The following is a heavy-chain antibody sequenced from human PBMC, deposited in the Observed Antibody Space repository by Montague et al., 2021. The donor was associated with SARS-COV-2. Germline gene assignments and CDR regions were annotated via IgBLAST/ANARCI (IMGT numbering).Heavy chain of an antibody. CDR1: GGSFSGYY. J-gene: IGHJ4*02. Sequence: SETLSLTCAVYGGSFSGYYWSWIRQPPGKGLEWIGEINHSGSTNYNPSLKGRVTISVDTSKNQFSPKLSSVTAADTAVYYCARDRYSSSWYGQKYYFDYWGQGTLVTVSS. V-gene: IGHV4-34*01. D-gene: IGHD6-13*01. CDR2: INHSGST. CDR3: ARDRYSSSWYGQKYYFDY.